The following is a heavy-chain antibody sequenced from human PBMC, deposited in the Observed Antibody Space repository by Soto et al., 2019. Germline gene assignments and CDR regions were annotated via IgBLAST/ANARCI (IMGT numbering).Heavy chain of an antibody. D-gene: IGHD5-18*01. J-gene: IGHJ5*02. V-gene: IGHV4-39*01. Sequence: SETLSLTCTVSGGSISSGGYYWSWIRQPPGKGLEWIGSIYYSGSTYYNPSLKSRVTISVDTSKNQFSLKLSSVTAADTAVYYCARPVVDTAMVIWFDPWGQGTLVTVSS. CDR2: IYYSGST. CDR3: ARPVVDTAMVIWFDP. CDR1: GGSISSGGYY.